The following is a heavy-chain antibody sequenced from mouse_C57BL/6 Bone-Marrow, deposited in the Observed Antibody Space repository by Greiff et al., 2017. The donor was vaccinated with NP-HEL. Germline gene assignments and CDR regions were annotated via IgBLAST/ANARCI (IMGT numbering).Heavy chain of an antibody. J-gene: IGHJ3*01. CDR2: FFPGDGDT. Sequence: QVQLQQSGPELVKPGASVTISCKASGYAFSSSWINWVKQRPGKGLVWIGRFFPGDGDTNYIGKFKGKATLTADKSSSTAYMQLSSLTSEDSAVYVCARSAARAFAYWGQGTLVTVSA. CDR1: GYAFSSSW. V-gene: IGHV1-82*01. CDR3: ARSAARAFAY. D-gene: IGHD3-1*01.